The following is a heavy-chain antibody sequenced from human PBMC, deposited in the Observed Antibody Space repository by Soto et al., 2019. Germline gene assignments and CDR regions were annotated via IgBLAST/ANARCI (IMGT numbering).Heavy chain of an antibody. CDR1: GGSISSSNW. CDR3: ARDGLMQGLFDD. J-gene: IGHJ4*02. CDR2: IYHSGST. D-gene: IGHD2-8*01. Sequence: PSETLSLTCAVSGGSISSSNWWSWVRQPPGKGLEWIGEIYHSGSTNYNPSLKSRVTISVDKSKNQFSLKLSSVTAADTAVYYFARDGLMQGLFDDWGQGTLVPVSS. V-gene: IGHV4-4*02.